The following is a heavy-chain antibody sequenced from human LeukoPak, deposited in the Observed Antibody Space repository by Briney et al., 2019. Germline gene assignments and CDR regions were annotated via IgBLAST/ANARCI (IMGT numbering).Heavy chain of an antibody. J-gene: IGHJ4*02. CDR1: GFTFTGYA. CDR2: ISYDASSE. V-gene: IGHV3-30*04. CDR3: ATDYGKDPLYFDY. D-gene: IGHD3-16*01. Sequence: GSLRLSCAASGFTFTGYAMHWVRRAPGKGMEWVAVISYDASSEYYADSVKGRFTISRDNSKNTLYLQMSSLRAEDTAVYYCATDYGKDPLYFDYWGQGTLVTVSS.